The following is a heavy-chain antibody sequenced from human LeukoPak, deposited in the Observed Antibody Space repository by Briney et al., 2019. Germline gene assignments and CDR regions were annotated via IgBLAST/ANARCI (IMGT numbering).Heavy chain of an antibody. V-gene: IGHV4-39*01. D-gene: IGHD1-26*01. J-gene: IGHJ4*02. CDR1: GGSISSSSYY. CDR2: IYYSGTT. CDR3: AKISGSYD. Sequence: SETLSLTCTVSGGSISSSSYYWGWIRQPPGKGLEWVGSIYYSGTTYYNPSLKSRVTISVDTSKNQFSLKLSSVTAADTAVYYCAKISGSYDWGQGTLVTVSS.